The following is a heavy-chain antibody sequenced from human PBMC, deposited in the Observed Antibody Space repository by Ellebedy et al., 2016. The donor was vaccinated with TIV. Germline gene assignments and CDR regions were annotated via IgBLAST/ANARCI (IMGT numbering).Heavy chain of an antibody. V-gene: IGHV3-23*01. CDR1: GFIFNTCN. D-gene: IGHD5-12*01. CDR3: VKTSRSNSGYDSPFDY. Sequence: GGSLRLSCAASGFIFNTCNMNWVRQAPGKGLEWVSGIRGSGDTTYYAESVKGRFTISRDNSKYTLNLQMNSLRAEDTAVYFCVKTSRSNSGYDSPFDYWGQGALVGVSS. CDR2: IRGSGDTT. J-gene: IGHJ4*02.